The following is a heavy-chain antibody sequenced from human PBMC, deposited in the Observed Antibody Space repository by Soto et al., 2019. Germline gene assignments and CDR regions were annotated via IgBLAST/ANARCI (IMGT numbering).Heavy chain of an antibody. CDR3: ARLRIATNNYKWFDP. Sequence: SETLSLTCSVSGAALNSGNYYWSWIRQVPGKGLEWIGHIYVTGAVDYNPSLRDRITISQDTSERQFSLNLRLVTDADTAVYYCARLRIATNNYKWFDPWGQGTLVTVSS. V-gene: IGHV4-31*03. CDR1: GAALNSGNYY. J-gene: IGHJ5*02. CDR2: IYVTGAV. D-gene: IGHD2-21*01.